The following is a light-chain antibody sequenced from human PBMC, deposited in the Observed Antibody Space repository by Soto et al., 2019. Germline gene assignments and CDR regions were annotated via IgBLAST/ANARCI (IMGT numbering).Light chain of an antibody. V-gene: IGKV1-9*01. CDR1: QGISSY. CDR2: AAS. Sequence: DIQLTQSPSFLSASVRDRVTITCRASQGISSYLAWYQQKPGKAPKLLIYAASTLHSGVPSRFSGSGSGTEFTLTISSLQPEDSATYYCQHLFSYPLTFGGGTKVEIK. J-gene: IGKJ4*01. CDR3: QHLFSYPLT.